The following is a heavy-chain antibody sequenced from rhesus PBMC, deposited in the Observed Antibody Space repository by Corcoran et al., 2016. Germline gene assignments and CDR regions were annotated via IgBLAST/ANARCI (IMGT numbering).Heavy chain of an antibody. CDR1: GGSISSNY. CDR2: ISGSGGST. Sequence: QLQLQESGPGLVKPSETLSLTCAVSGGSISSNYWSWIRQPPGKGLEGIGRISGSGGSTDYNPSLKSRVTISTDTSKNQFSLKLSSVTAADTAVYYCARDRRNFWSGESNYFDYWGQGVLVTVSS. J-gene: IGHJ4*01. CDR3: ARDRRNFWSGESNYFDY. V-gene: IGHV4-173*01. D-gene: IGHD3-3*01.